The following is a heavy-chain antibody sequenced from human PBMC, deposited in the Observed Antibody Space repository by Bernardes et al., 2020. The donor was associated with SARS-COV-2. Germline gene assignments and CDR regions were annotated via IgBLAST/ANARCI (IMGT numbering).Heavy chain of an antibody. CDR1: GGSFSGYY. Sequence: SETLSLTCAVYGGSFSGYYWSWIRQPPGKGLEWIGEINHSGSTNDNPSLKRRVTISVDTSNNQFSLKLSSVTGPDTAVYYCASFRNEAWGQGTLVTVSS. D-gene: IGHD1-1*01. J-gene: IGHJ5*02. V-gene: IGHV4-34*01. CDR3: ASFRNEA. CDR2: INHSGST.